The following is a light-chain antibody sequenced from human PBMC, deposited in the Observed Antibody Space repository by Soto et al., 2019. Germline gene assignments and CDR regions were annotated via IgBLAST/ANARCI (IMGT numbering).Light chain of an antibody. CDR3: FSHRRGDSHV. Sequence: QSVLTQPASVSGSPGQSITISCTGTSRDVGGYNYVSWYQQYPGKAPKLMIYGVTNRPSGVSNRFSGSKTGNTASLTISGLQAEDEAYYYCFSHRRGDSHVFGTGIKLTVL. J-gene: IGLJ1*01. CDR1: SRDVGGYNY. CDR2: GVT. V-gene: IGLV2-14*01.